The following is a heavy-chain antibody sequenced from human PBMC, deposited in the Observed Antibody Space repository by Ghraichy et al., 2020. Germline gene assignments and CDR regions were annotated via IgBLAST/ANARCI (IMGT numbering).Heavy chain of an antibody. J-gene: IGHJ6*03. CDR3: AKDIYEDILTGFYTNYMDV. CDR2: ISDDGSNR. D-gene: IGHD3-9*01. CDR1: GFTFRSYA. V-gene: IGHV3-30*18. Sequence: GESLNISCAGSGFTFRSYAMHWVRQAPGKGLEWVAIISDDGSNRNYADSVKGRFTISRDNSQNTLFLQMDSLRTEDTALYYCAKDIYEDILTGFYTNYMDVWGKGTTVTVSS.